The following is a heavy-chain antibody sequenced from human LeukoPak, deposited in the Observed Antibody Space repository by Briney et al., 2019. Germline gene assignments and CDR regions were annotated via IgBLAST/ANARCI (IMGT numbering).Heavy chain of an antibody. CDR1: GYTFTSYD. J-gene: IGHJ6*03. Sequence: ASVKVSCKASGYTFTSYDINWVRQATGQGLEWMGWMNPNSGNTGYAQKFQGRVTMTRNTSISTAYMELSSPRSEDTAVYYCARDAMNSGYDRPGDPYYYYMDVWGKGTTVTISS. D-gene: IGHD5-12*01. CDR2: MNPNSGNT. CDR3: ARDAMNSGYDRPGDPYYYYMDV. V-gene: IGHV1-8*01.